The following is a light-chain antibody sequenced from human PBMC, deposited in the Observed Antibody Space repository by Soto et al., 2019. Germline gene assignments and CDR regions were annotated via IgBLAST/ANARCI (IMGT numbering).Light chain of an antibody. CDR2: GTS. J-gene: IGKJ5*01. CDR1: QSVSRGY. V-gene: IGKV3-20*01. Sequence: EIVLPHSSGPLSLPPGERATLSFRASQSVSRGYLAWYQQKPGQAPRLLIYGTSSRATGIPDRFSASGSGTDFTLTISRLEPEDFALYYCQQYDRALPITFGQGTRLEI. CDR3: QQYDRALPIT.